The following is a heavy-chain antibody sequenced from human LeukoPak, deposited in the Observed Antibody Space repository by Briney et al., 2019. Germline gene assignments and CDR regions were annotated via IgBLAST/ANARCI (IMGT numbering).Heavy chain of an antibody. CDR2: ITSDGSTT. CDR3: VKDRVDGSGSQFDS. Sequence: PGGSLRLSCAASGFSFSSAWMHWVRQAPGEGLVAVSRITSDGSTTWYADSVRGRFTISRDNAMDTLYLQMNSLRADDTAVYYCVKDRVDGSGSQFDSWGQGSLVIVSS. CDR1: GFSFSSAW. D-gene: IGHD3-10*01. J-gene: IGHJ4*02. V-gene: IGHV3-74*01.